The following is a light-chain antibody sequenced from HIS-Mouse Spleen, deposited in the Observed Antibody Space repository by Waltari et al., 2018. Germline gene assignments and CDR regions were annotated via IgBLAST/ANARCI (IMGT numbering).Light chain of an antibody. CDR1: SSNIGAGYD. J-gene: IGLJ1*01. CDR3: QSYDSSLSGSDV. V-gene: IGLV1-40*01. Sequence: QSVLTQPPSVSGAPGQRVTISCTGSSSNIGAGYDVHWYQQLPGTAPKLLINGNSNQPSGGPDRFSCSKSGTSAALAITGLQAEDEADYYCQSYDSSLSGSDVFGTGTKVTVL. CDR2: GNS.